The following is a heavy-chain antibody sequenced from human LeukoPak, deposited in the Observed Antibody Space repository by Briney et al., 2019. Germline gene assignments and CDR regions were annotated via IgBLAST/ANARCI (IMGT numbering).Heavy chain of an antibody. J-gene: IGHJ4*02. CDR3: ARDRWTVTHFDY. CDR2: ISSSGSTI. V-gene: IGHV3-48*03. Sequence: GRSLRLSCAASGFTFSSYEMNWVRQAPGKGLEWVSYISSSGSTIYYADSVKGRFTISRDNAKNSLYLQMNSLRDEDTDVYYCARDRWTVTHFDYWGQGTLVNVSS. D-gene: IGHD4-17*01. CDR1: GFTFSSYE.